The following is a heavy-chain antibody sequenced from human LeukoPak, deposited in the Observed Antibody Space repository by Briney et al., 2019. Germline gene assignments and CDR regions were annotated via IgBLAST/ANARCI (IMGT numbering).Heavy chain of an antibody. V-gene: IGHV3-21*01. CDR3: VRDVSRRIGMDV. CDR2: ISPVSSYT. Sequence: GGSLRLSCLASGFSFNSYTMNWVREAPGKGLEWVSTISPVSSYTWYAESVKGRFTISRDNPKNSLYLQMDSLRAEDTAVYYCVRDVSRRIGMDVWGQGTKVTVSS. D-gene: IGHD2/OR15-2a*01. J-gene: IGHJ6*02. CDR1: GFSFNSYT.